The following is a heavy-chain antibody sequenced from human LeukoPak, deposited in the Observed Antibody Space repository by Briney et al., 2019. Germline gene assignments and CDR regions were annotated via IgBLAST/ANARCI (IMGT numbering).Heavy chain of an antibody. CDR3: ARGRGGPLDY. V-gene: IGHV3-30*02. CDR1: GFTFSSYG. D-gene: IGHD2-15*01. J-gene: IGHJ4*02. Sequence: GGSLRLSCAASGFTFSSYGMHWVRQAPGKGLEWVAFIIYDGSNKYYADSVKGRFTISRDNSKNTLYLQMNSLRAEDTAVYYCARGRGGPLDYWGQGTLVTVSS. CDR2: IIYDGSNK.